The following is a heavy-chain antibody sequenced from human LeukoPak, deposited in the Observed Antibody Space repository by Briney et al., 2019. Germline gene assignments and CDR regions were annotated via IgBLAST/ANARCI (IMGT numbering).Heavy chain of an antibody. D-gene: IGHD3-3*02. CDR3: TRYLSGGFDS. Sequence: GGSLRLSCGASGFTFSSYWMLWVRQAPGKGLVWVSRINTDGSTTSYADSVKGRFTFSRDNAKNTLYLQMNSLRAEDTAVYYCTRYLSGGFDSWGQGTLVTVSS. V-gene: IGHV3-74*01. CDR2: INTDGSTT. CDR1: GFTFSSYW. J-gene: IGHJ4*02.